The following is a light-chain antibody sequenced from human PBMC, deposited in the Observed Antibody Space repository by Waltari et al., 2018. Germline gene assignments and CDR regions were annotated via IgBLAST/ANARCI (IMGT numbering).Light chain of an antibody. CDR2: VNSDGSH. CDR3: QTGGHGTWV. J-gene: IGLJ3*02. V-gene: IGLV4-69*01. CDR1: SGHSSNI. Sequence: QLVLTQSPSASASLGASVRLTCTLDSGHSSNIIAWHQQRPEKGTRYLMKVNSDGSHSKGDEISDRFSGSGSGAARYLTISSVQSEDEADYYCQTGGHGTWVFGGGTKLTVL.